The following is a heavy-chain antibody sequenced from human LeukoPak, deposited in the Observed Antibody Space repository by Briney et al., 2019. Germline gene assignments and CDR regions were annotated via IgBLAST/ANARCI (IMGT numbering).Heavy chain of an antibody. CDR1: GGSISSFY. CDR2: IYYTGST. Sequence: SETLSLTCTVSGGSISSFYWSWIRQPPGQGLEWIGYIYYTGSTSYNPSLKSRVTISVDTSKNQFSLKLSSVTAADTAVYYCARLILRDGLDYWGQGTLVTVSS. V-gene: IGHV4-59*08. J-gene: IGHJ4*02. D-gene: IGHD5-24*01. CDR3: ARLILRDGLDY.